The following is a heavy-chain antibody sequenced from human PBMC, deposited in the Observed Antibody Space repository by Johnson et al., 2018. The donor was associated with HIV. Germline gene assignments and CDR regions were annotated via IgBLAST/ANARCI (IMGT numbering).Heavy chain of an antibody. V-gene: IGHV3-11*04. D-gene: IGHD6-13*01. CDR2: ISSSGSTI. J-gene: IGHJ3*02. CDR3: ARGALSPAAPDAFDI. CDR1: GFTFSDYY. Sequence: QVQLVESGGGVVKPGGSLRLSCVASGFTFSDYYMSWIRQAPGKGLEWVSYISSSGSTIYYADSVKGRFTISRDNSKNTLYLQMNSLRAEDTAVYYCARGALSPAAPDAFDIWGQGTMVTVSS.